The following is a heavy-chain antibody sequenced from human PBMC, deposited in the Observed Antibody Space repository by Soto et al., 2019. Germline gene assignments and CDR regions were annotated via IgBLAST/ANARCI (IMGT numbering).Heavy chain of an antibody. CDR2: ISGSGGST. D-gene: IGHD3-3*01. V-gene: IGHV3-23*01. J-gene: IGHJ6*02. CDR1: GFTFSSYA. Sequence: LCRSCAASGFTFSSYAMSWGRQAPGKGLEWVSAISGSGGSTYYADSVKGRFTISRDNSKNTLYLQMNSLRAEDTAVYYCAKAGETSNPNLLRFLECYPPYYGIDVWGQGTTVTVSS. CDR3: AKAGETSNPNLLRFLECYPPYYGIDV.